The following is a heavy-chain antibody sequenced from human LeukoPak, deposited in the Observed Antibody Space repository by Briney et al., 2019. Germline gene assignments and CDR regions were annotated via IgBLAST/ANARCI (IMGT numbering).Heavy chain of an antibody. CDR1: GVSISSSSYY. Sequence: SETLSLTCSVSGVSISSSSYYWSWIRQPPGKGRELIGYIYSSGSTNYNPSLKRRVTMSVDTSNNQFSLKVSSVTAADTAVYYCARVFDSGSQASFYYMDVWGKGTTVTLSS. CDR3: ARVFDSGSQASFYYMDV. D-gene: IGHD3-10*01. CDR2: IYSSGST. V-gene: IGHV4-61*01. J-gene: IGHJ6*03.